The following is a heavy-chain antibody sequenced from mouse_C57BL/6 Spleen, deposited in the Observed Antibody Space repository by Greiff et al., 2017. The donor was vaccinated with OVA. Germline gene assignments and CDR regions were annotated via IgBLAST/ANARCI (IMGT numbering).Heavy chain of an antibody. J-gene: IGHJ2*01. CDR2: IRLKSDNYAT. CDR3: STMVTTGKYYFDY. V-gene: IGHV6-3*01. CDR1: GFTFSNYW. Sequence: DVKLVESGGGLVQPGGSMKLSCVASGFTFSNYWMNWVRQSPEKGLEWVAQIRLKSDNYATHYAESVKGRFTISRDDSKSSVYLQMNNLRAEDTGIYYCSTMVTTGKYYFDYWGQGTTLTVSS. D-gene: IGHD2-1*01.